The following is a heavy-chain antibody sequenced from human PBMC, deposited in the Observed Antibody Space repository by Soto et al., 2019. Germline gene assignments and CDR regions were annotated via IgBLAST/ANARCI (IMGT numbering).Heavy chain of an antibody. CDR3: ARESSGYSSYFDY. D-gene: IGHD5-12*01. CDR2: ISRDGSST. CDR1: GLTFSNYW. J-gene: IGHJ4*02. V-gene: IGHV3-74*01. Sequence: GGSLILSCTGSGLTFSNYWIHWVRQAPGMGLAWVSRISRDGSSTTYADSVKGRFTISRDYAKNTVYLQMTSLRAEDTAVYYCARESSGYSSYFDYWGQGTLVTVSS.